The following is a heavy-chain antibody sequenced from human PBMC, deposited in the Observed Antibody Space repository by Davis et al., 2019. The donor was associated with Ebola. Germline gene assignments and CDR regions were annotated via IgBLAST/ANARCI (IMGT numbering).Heavy chain of an antibody. CDR2: ISYDGSNK. CDR3: ARDPYDIIID. V-gene: IGHV3-30-3*01. J-gene: IGHJ4*02. D-gene: IGHD3-9*01. Sequence: GESLKISCAASGFTFSNYAMHWVRQAPGKGLEWVAVISYDGSNKYYADSLKGRFTISRDNSKNTLYLQMNSLRPRDTAVYYCARDPYDIIIDWGQGTLVTVSS. CDR1: GFTFSNYA.